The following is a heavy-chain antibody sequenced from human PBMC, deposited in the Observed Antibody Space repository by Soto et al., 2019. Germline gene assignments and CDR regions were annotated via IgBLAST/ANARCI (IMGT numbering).Heavy chain of an antibody. Sequence: QVQLVESGGGVVQPGRSLRLSCAASGFTFSSYAMHWVRQAPGKGLEWVAVISYDGSNNYYADSVKGRFTISRDNSKITLYLQMNRLRAEDTAVYYCARADYGGDYFDYWGQGTLVTVS. V-gene: IGHV3-30-3*01. CDR2: ISYDGSNN. J-gene: IGHJ4*02. CDR3: ARADYGGDYFDY. CDR1: GFTFSSYA. D-gene: IGHD4-17*01.